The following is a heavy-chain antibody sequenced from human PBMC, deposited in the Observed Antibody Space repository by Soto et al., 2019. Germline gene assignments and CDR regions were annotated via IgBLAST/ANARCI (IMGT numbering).Heavy chain of an antibody. Sequence: SETLSLTCTVSGGSISSSSYYWGWIRQPPGKGLEWIGEINHSGSTNYNPSLKSRVTISVDTSKNQFSLKLSSVTAADKAVYYFARGRESYGQPLYYYMDVWGKGTTVTVSS. J-gene: IGHJ6*03. CDR2: INHSGST. D-gene: IGHD3-16*01. V-gene: IGHV4-39*07. CDR3: ARGRESYGQPLYYYMDV. CDR1: GGSISSSSYY.